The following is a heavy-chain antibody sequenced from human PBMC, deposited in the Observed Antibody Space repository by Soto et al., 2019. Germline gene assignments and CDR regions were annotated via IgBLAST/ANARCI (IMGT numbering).Heavy chain of an antibody. CDR2: IYSGGST. J-gene: IGHJ6*02. Sequence: GGSLRLSCAASGFTVSSNYMSWVRQAPGKGLEWVSVIYSGGSTYYADSVKGRFTISRDNSKNTLYLQMNSLRAEDTAVYYCAREYAFRYGPAAISYYYYGMDVWGQGTTVTVSS. V-gene: IGHV3-53*01. D-gene: IGHD2-2*01. CDR3: AREYAFRYGPAAISYYYYGMDV. CDR1: GFTVSSNY.